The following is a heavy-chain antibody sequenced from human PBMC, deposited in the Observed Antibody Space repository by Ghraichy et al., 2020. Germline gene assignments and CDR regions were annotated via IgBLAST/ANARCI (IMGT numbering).Heavy chain of an antibody. CDR1: GFTFSNYG. J-gene: IGHJ5*02. CDR2: ISSSSSYI. D-gene: IGHD5-24*01. V-gene: IGHV3-21*01. Sequence: GGSLRLSCAASGFTFSNYGMNWVRQAPGKGLEWVSSISSSSSYIYYADSVKGRFTISRDNAKNSLYLQMNSLRAEDTAVYYCARDRDAYSPATEATGFDPWGQGTLVTVSS. CDR3: ARDRDAYSPATEATGFDP.